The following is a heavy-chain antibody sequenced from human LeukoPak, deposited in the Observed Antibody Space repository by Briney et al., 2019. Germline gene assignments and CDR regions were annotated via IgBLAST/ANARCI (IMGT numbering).Heavy chain of an antibody. Sequence: SETLSLTCTVSGYSISSGYYWGWIRQPPGKGLDWIGSIYHSGTTYYNPSLKSRVTISVDTSKNQFSLKLSSVTAADTAVYYCATAPSYYDNSGYYYWGQGTLVTVSS. J-gene: IGHJ4*02. CDR3: ATAPSYYDNSGYYY. V-gene: IGHV4-38-2*02. CDR1: GYSISSGYY. CDR2: IYHSGTT. D-gene: IGHD3-22*01.